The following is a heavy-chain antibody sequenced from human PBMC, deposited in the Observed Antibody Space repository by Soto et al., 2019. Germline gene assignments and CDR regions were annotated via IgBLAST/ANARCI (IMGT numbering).Heavy chain of an antibody. CDR2: IIPIFGTA. CDR3: ARARAFLGYSYGPTDFDY. D-gene: IGHD5-18*01. J-gene: IGHJ4*02. Sequence: SVKVSCKASGGTFSSYAISWVRQAPGQGLEWMGGIIPIFGTANYAQKFQGRVTITADESTSTAYMELSSLRSEDTAVYYCARARAFLGYSYGPTDFDYWGQGTLVTVSS. V-gene: IGHV1-69*13. CDR1: GGTFSSYA.